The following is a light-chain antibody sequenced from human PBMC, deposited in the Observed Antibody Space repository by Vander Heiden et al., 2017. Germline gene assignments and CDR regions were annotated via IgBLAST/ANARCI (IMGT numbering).Light chain of an antibody. CDR1: QDIRNY. CDR2: DAC. J-gene: IGKJ4*01. V-gene: IGKV1-33*01. Sequence: IQKTPSPSSPCASVGDRVSITCQASQDIRNYLKWYQQKPGKAPKLLIYDACNLEAGVPSRFSGSGSGTDFTFTISSLQPEDNATYYCQQYANLPPTFGGGTKVEIK. CDR3: QQYANLPPT.